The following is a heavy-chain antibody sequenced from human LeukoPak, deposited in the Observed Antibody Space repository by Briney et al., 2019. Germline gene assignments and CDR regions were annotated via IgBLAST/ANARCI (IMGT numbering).Heavy chain of an antibody. CDR3: AKDYAGGWPKRGMDV. CDR2: ISGSGHNT. D-gene: IGHD3-16*01. J-gene: IGHJ6*03. CDR1: GFTFSNYG. V-gene: IGHV3-23*01. Sequence: PGGTLRLSCAASGFTFSNYGMNWVRQAPGKGLEWVSAISGSGHNTYYADSVKGRFTISRDNSKNTLYLQMNSLRAEDTAVFYCAKDYAGGWPKRGMDVWGKGATVTVSS.